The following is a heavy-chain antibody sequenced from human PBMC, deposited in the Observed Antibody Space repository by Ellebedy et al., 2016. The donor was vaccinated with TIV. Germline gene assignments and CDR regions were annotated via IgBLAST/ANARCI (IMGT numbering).Heavy chain of an antibody. J-gene: IGHJ4*02. CDR2: NYYSGST. CDR3: ARTSYYDSSGYPLFDY. V-gene: IGHV4-59*08. CDR1: AGSISNYY. Sequence: MPSETLSFTCTVSAGSISNYYWSWIRQPPGKGLEWIGYNYYSGSTNYNPSLKSRVTMSVDSSRNQFSLKLSSVTAADTAVFYCARTSYYDSSGYPLFDYWGQGTLVTVSS. D-gene: IGHD3-22*01.